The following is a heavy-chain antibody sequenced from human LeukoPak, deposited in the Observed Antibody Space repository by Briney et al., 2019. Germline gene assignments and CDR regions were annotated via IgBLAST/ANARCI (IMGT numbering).Heavy chain of an antibody. CDR3: ARQSPGPYCGGDCRASPFDY. CDR2: IYYSGST. J-gene: IGHJ4*02. Sequence: SETLSLTCTVSGGSISSYYWSWIRQPPGKGLEWIGYIYYSGSTNYNPSLKSRVTISVDTSKNQFSLKLSSVTAADTAVYYCARQSPGPYCGGDCRASPFDYWGQGTLVTVSS. CDR1: GGSISSYY. V-gene: IGHV4-59*08. D-gene: IGHD2-21*02.